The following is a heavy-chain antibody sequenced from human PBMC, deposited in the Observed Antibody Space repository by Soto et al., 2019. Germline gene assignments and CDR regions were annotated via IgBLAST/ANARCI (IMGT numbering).Heavy chain of an antibody. V-gene: IGHV4-59*01. CDR3: AAGEASSRNLAPYYLDF. Sequence: SETLSLTCTVSGGSMRNYFWTWIRQPPGKGLEWIGYIHYSGTTSFFPSYNPSLRSRVTISEDTSKNQFSLKLLSVTTADTAVYLCAAGEASSRNLAPYYLDFGGQGTLVT. D-gene: IGHD6-13*01. J-gene: IGHJ4*02. CDR1: GGSMRNYF. CDR2: IHYSGTT.